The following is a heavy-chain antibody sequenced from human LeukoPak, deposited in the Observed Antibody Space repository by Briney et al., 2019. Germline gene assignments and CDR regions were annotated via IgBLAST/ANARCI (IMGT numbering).Heavy chain of an antibody. CDR2: ISSSSSYI. V-gene: IGHV3-21*01. D-gene: IGHD3-10*01. Sequence: PGGSLRLSCAASGFTFSSYSMNWVRQAPGKGLEWVSSISSSSSYIYYADSAKGRFTISRDNAKNSLYLQMNSLRAEDTAVYYCARGHYGSDLFDYWGQGILVTVSS. J-gene: IGHJ4*02. CDR1: GFTFSSYS. CDR3: ARGHYGSDLFDY.